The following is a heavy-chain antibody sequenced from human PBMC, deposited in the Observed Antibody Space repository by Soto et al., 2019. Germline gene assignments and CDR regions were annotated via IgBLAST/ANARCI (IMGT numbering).Heavy chain of an antibody. CDR1: GGTFSSYA. J-gene: IGHJ6*02. D-gene: IGHD2-15*01. CDR2: ISAYNGNT. Sequence: GASVKVSCKASGGTFSSYAISWVRQAPGQGLEWMGWISAYNGNTNYAQKLQGRVTMTTDTSTSTAYMELRSLRSDDTAVYYCARVVYYYYGMDVWGQGTTVTVSS. CDR3: ARVVYYYYGMDV. V-gene: IGHV1-18*01.